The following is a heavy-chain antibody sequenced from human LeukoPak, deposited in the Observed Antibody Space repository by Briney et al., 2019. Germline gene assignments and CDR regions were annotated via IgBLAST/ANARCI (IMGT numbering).Heavy chain of an antibody. CDR3: ARGRGVGYCTNGVCRNWFDP. J-gene: IGHJ5*02. CDR2: IYYSGST. D-gene: IGHD2-8*01. Sequence: SETLSLTCTVSGGSISSSYWSWIRQPPGKGLEWIGYIYYSGSTNYNPSLKSRVTISVDTSKNQFSLKLSSVTAADTAVYYCARGRGVGYCTNGVCRNWFDPWGQGTLVTVSS. CDR1: GGSISSSY. V-gene: IGHV4-59*12.